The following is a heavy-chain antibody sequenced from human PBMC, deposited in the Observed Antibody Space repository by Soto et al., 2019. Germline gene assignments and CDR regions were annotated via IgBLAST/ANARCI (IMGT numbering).Heavy chain of an antibody. CDR3: ARVGLGYCSSTSCYPVFDY. CDR2: IIPIFGTA. V-gene: IGHV1-69*13. D-gene: IGHD2-2*01. CDR1: GGTFGSYA. Sequence: SVKVSCKASGGTFGSYAISWVREAPGQGLEWMGGIIPIFGTANYAQKFQGRVTITADESTSTAYMELSSLRSEDTAVYYCARVGLGYCSSTSCYPVFDYWGQGTLVTVSS. J-gene: IGHJ4*02.